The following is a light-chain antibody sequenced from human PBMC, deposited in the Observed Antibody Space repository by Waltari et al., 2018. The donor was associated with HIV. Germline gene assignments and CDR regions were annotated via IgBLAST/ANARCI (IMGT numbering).Light chain of an antibody. CDR2: SAS. CDR1: HDVATY. CDR3: QQASALPLT. Sequence: DILMTQSPASLSASLGDRVTMTCRSSHDVATYVSWYQQRPGKPPSLLIYSASTLHIGAPARSTGAGSGRRYAHTINRLQPEDLSSYFCQQASALPLTFGGGTNV. J-gene: IGKJ4*01. V-gene: IGKV1-39*01.